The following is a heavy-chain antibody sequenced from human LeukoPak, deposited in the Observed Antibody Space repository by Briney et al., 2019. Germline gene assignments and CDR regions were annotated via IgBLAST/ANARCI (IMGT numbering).Heavy chain of an antibody. CDR1: GGSFSGYY. CDR2: INHSGST. J-gene: IGHJ4*02. CDR3: ARIFSSGRDY. Sequence: PSETLSLTCAVYGGSFSGYYWSWIRQPSGKGLEWIGEINHSGSTNYNPSLKSRVTISVDTSKNQFSLKLSSVTAADTAVYYCARIFSSGRDYWGQGALVTVSS. D-gene: IGHD6-19*01. V-gene: IGHV4-34*01.